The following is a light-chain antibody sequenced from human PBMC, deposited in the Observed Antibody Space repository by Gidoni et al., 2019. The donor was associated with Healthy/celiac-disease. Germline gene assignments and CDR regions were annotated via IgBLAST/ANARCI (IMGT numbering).Light chain of an antibody. CDR1: SGSIASNY. V-gene: IGLV6-57*02. J-gene: IGLJ7*01. CDR2: EDN. Sequence: NFMLTQPHSVSESPGKTVTISCTGSSGSIASNYVQWYQQRPGSAPTTVIYEDNQRPSGVPDRFSGSIDSSSNSASLTISGLNTEDEADYYWQSYDSSNAVFGGGTQLTVL. CDR3: QSYDSSNAV.